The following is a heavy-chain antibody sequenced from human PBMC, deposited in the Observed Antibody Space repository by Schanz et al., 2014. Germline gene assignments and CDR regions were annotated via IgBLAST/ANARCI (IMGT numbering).Heavy chain of an antibody. CDR3: ARKGMPPIWSGYPYFFDF. CDR2: INPNSGGT. D-gene: IGHD3-3*01. J-gene: IGHJ4*02. CDR1: GYMYTSHF. V-gene: IGHV1-2*02. Sequence: QVQLVQSGAEVEKPGASVTVSCKASGYMYTSHFLHWVRQAPGQGLECMGRINPNSGGTNYAQKFQGRVTMTRDTSISTAYMELSSLRSDDTAVYYCARKGMPPIWSGYPYFFDFWGQGTLVTVSS.